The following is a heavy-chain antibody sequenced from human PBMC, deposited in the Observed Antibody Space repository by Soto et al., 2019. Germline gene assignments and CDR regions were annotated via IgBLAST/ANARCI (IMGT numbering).Heavy chain of an antibody. CDR1: GFTFSSYW. D-gene: IGHD2-2*01. J-gene: IGHJ4*02. V-gene: IGHV3-74*01. CDR3: ARDSYCSSTSCYQDY. CDR2: INSDGSST. Sequence: EVQLVESGGGLVQPGGSLRLSCAASGFTFSSYWMHWVRQAPGKGRVWVSRINSDGSSTSYADSVKGRFTISRDNAKNTLYMQMNSLRAEDTAVYYCARDSYCSSTSCYQDYWGQGTLVTVSS.